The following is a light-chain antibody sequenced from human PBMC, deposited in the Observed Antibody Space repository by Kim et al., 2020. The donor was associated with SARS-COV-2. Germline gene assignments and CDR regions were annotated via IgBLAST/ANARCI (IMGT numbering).Light chain of an antibody. CDR3: QQYGTSLRT. CDR2: GAS. Sequence: EIVLTQSPGTLSLSPGERATLSCRASQSVTSSYLAWYQQKPGQPPRLLIYGASNRATGIPDRFSGSGSGTDFTLTISRLESEDLAVYSCQQYGTSLRTFGQGTKVDIK. J-gene: IGKJ1*01. V-gene: IGKV3-20*01. CDR1: QSVTSSY.